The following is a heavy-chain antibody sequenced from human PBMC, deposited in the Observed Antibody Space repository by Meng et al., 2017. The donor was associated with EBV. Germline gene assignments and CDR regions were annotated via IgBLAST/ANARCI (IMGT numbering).Heavy chain of an antibody. CDR1: GFSFSDYY. CDR3: ASRVVTGGFFDY. J-gene: IGHJ4*02. D-gene: IGHD2-21*02. CDR2: ISSSGSTI. Sequence: QVRLGGSWGGWVQACWSLRLSCSASGFSFSDYYMIWIRQAPGKGLEWVSYISSSGSTIYYADSVKGRIVNSRDKAKNSLYLHMNSLRAEDTAVYYCASRVVTGGFFDYWGQGTLVTVSS. V-gene: IGHV3-11*01.